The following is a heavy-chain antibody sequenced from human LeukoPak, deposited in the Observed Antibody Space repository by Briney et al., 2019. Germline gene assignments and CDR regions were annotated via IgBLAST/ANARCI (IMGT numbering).Heavy chain of an antibody. CDR2: IYTSGRT. Sequence: PSETLSLTCTVSGGSISSYYWSWIRQPPGKGLEWIGYIYTSGRTNFNPSLKSRVTISADTSKDQFSLTLSSVTAADTAVYYCARVSVAATVQDGYQYYYMDVWGRGTTVTVSS. D-gene: IGHD6-13*01. J-gene: IGHJ6*03. CDR3: ARVSVAATVQDGYQYYYMDV. CDR1: GGSISSYY. V-gene: IGHV4-4*09.